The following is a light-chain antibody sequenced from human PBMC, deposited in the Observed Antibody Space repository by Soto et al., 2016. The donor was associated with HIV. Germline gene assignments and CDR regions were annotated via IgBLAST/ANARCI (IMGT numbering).Light chain of an antibody. CDR1: QDITSY. V-gene: IGKV1-9*01. CDR2: TAS. J-gene: IGKJ2*01. CDR3: QQLSSHLYT. Sequence: DIQLTQSPSFLSASVGDRVTITCRASQDITSYLSWYQQKPGKAPKLLIHTASALQSGVPPRFSGSGSGTEFTLTTSSLQPEDFATYYCQQLSSHLYTFGQGTRTGDQT.